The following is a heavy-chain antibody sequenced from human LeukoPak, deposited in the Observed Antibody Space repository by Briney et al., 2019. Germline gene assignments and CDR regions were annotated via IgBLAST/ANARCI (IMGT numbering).Heavy chain of an antibody. CDR2: ISRVSTYI. Sequence: PGGSLRLSCSASGFTFTDYSMSLVRQAPGKGLEWVSIISRVSTYIYHADSVKGRFTVSRDNAKSSLYLQMTSLRAEDTAVYFCAREGGDGDYYYYMDVWGKGTTVTVSS. CDR3: AREGGDGDYYYYMDV. D-gene: IGHD2-21*02. V-gene: IGHV3-21*01. CDR1: GFTFTDYS. J-gene: IGHJ6*03.